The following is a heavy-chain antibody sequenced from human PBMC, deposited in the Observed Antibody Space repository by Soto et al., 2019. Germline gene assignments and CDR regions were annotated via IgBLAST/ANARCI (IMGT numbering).Heavy chain of an antibody. Sequence: QVQLVQSGAEVKKPGASVKVSCKASGYTFTSYAMHWVRQAPGQRLEWMGWINAGNGNTKYSQKFQGRVTITRDTSASTAYMELSSLRSEDTAVYYCAREGIVGATPGYFDLWGRGTLVTVSS. J-gene: IGHJ2*01. V-gene: IGHV1-3*01. D-gene: IGHD1-26*01. CDR3: AREGIVGATPGYFDL. CDR1: GYTFTSYA. CDR2: INAGNGNT.